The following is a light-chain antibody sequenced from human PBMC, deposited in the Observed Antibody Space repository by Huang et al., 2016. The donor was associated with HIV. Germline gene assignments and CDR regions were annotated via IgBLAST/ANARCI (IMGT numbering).Light chain of an antibody. J-gene: IGKJ4*01. CDR3: QQFSSYSPLT. CDR1: QGISNS. V-gene: IGKV1-9*01. Sequence: IQLTQSPSSLSASVGDRVTITCRASQGISNSLVWYQQKPGRAPKLLIYAASTLQSGVTSRCSGRGAGTDFTLTISSLQPEDSATYYCQQFSSYSPLTFGGGTKVEIK. CDR2: AAS.